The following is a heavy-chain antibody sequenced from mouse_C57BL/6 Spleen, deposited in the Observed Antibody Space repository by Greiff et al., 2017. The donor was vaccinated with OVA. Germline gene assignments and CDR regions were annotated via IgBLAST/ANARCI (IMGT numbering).Heavy chain of an antibody. Sequence: QVQLQQPGAELVMPGASVKLSCKASGYTFTSYWMHWVKQRPGQGLEWIGEIDPSDSYTNYNQKFKGKSTLTVDKSSSTAYMQLSSLTSEDSAVYYCARGNWERYFDGWGTGTTVTVSS. CDR2: IDPSDSYT. V-gene: IGHV1-69*01. J-gene: IGHJ1*03. D-gene: IGHD4-1*01. CDR3: ARGNWERYFDG. CDR1: GYTFTSYW.